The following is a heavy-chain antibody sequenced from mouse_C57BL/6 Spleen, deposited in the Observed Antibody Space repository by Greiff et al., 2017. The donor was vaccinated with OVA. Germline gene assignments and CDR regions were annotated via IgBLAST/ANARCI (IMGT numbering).Heavy chain of an antibody. CDR1: GYSFTGYY. J-gene: IGHJ4*01. CDR3: ARRGYDYGAMDY. CDR2: INPSTGGT. D-gene: IGHD2-4*01. V-gene: IGHV1-42*01. Sequence: EVKLQQSGPELVKPGASVKISCKASGYSFTGYYMNWVKQSPEKSLEWIGEINPSTGGTTYNQKFKAKATLTVDKSSSTAYMQLKSLTSEDSAVYYCARRGYDYGAMDYWGQGTSVTVSS.